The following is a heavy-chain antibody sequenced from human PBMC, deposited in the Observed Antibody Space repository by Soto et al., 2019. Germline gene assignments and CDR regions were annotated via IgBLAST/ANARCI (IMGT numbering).Heavy chain of an antibody. CDR1: GGTFTTYT. V-gene: IGHV1-69*18. Sequence: QVQLVQSGAEVRKPGSSVKGSCKTSGGTFTTYTLYWVRQAPGQGLEWMGRVIPLFGTTKYAQNFQDRVTITAEESTSTAYLELSSLRSEDTAVYYCARRLDDRADAAFDVWGEGTAVTVSA. CDR3: ARRLDDRADAAFDV. CDR2: VIPLFGTT. D-gene: IGHD6-25*01. J-gene: IGHJ3*01.